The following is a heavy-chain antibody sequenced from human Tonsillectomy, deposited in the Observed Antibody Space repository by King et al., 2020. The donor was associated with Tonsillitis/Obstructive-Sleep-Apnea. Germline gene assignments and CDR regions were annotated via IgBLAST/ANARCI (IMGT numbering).Heavy chain of an antibody. CDR1: RFTFSNAW. CDR3: TTGYTYGPDYFDY. J-gene: IGHJ4*02. V-gene: IGHV3-15*01. Sequence: VQLVESGGGLVKPGGSLRLSCAASRFTFSNAWMSWVRQAPGKGLEWVGRIKSKTDGGTTDYAAPVKGRFTISRDDSKNTLYLRMNSLKPEDTAVYYCTTGYTYGPDYFDYWGQGTLVTVSS. D-gene: IGHD5-18*01. CDR2: IKSKTDGGTT.